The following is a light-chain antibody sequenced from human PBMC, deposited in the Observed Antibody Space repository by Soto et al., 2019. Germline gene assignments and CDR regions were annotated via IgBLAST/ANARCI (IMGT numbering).Light chain of an antibody. CDR1: QSVLYSSSNKNY. J-gene: IGKJ1*01. CDR3: QQYCSSPWT. Sequence: DIVMTQSPDSLAVSLGERATINCRSSQSVLYSSSNKNYLAWYQQKPGQPPKLLIYWASTRESGVPDRFCGSGSGTDFTLTISSLQAEDVAVYYCQQYCSSPWTFGQGTKVEIK. V-gene: IGKV4-1*01. CDR2: WAS.